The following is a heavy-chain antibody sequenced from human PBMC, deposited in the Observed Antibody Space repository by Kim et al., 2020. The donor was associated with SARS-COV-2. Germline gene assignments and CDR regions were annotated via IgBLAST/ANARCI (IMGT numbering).Heavy chain of an antibody. CDR2: INPDGSDT. V-gene: IGHV3-74*01. CDR1: GFTFSSYW. CDR3: TRDRFQAAYYYGMDV. J-gene: IGHJ6*02. Sequence: GGSLRLSCAASGFTFSSYWMHWVRQAPGKGLVWVSRINPDGSDTAYAASVKGRFTISRDNAKNTLSLQMSSLRAEDTAVYYCTRDRFQAAYYYGMDVWG. D-gene: IGHD3-10*01.